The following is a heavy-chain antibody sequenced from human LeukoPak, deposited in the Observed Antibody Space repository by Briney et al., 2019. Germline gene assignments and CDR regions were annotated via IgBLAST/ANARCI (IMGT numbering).Heavy chain of an antibody. D-gene: IGHD1-26*01. V-gene: IGHV3-48*03. Sequence: GGSLRLSCAASGFTFSSYEMNWVRQAPGKGLEWVSYISSSGSTIYYADSVKGRFTISRDNAKNSLYLQMNSLRAEGTAVYYCARATTSIVGATGHYYGMDVWGQGTTVTVSS. CDR1: GFTFSSYE. J-gene: IGHJ6*02. CDR3: ARATTSIVGATGHYYGMDV. CDR2: ISSSGSTI.